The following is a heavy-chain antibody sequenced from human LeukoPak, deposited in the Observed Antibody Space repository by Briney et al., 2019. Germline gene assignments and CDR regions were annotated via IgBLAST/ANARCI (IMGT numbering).Heavy chain of an antibody. V-gene: IGHV4-31*03. J-gene: IGHJ5*02. CDR2: IYYSGST. D-gene: IGHD2-15*01. CDR1: GGSISSGGYY. Sequence: SETLSLTCTVSGGSISSGGYYWSWIRQHPGKGLEWIGYIYYSGSTYYNPSLKSRVTISVDTSKNQFSLKLNSVTAADTAVYYCAREGPQGRTPNWFDPWGQGTLVTVSP. CDR3: AREGPQGRTPNWFDP.